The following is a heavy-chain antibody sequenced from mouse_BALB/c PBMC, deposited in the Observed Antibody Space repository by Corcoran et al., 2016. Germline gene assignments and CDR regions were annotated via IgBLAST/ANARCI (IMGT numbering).Heavy chain of an antibody. CDR3: ARRGDYYFDV. V-gene: IGHV9-3-1*01. D-gene: IGHD2-4*01. CDR2: INTYTGEP. J-gene: IGHJ1*01. Sequence: QIQLVQSGPELKKPGETVKIFCKDSGFTFTNYGMNWVKQAPGKGLKWMGWINTYTGEPTYADDFKGRFAFSLETSAGTAFLQINNLKNEDTATYFCARRGDYYFDVWGAGTTVTVSS. CDR1: GFTFTNYG.